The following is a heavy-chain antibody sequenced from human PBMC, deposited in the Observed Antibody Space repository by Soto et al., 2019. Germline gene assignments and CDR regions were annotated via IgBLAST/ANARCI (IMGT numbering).Heavy chain of an antibody. V-gene: IGHV4-30-4*01. Sequence: PSQTLSLPCSVSANSISNLDYFWAWIRQPPGHALEYIGHIYTSATTYYNPSFESRVAISVDTSKSQFSLNVTSVTAADTAVYFCARGRYCLTGRCFPNWFDSWGQGALVTVSS. D-gene: IGHD7-27*01. CDR2: IYTSATT. CDR1: ANSISNLDYF. CDR3: ARGRYCLTGRCFPNWFDS. J-gene: IGHJ5*01.